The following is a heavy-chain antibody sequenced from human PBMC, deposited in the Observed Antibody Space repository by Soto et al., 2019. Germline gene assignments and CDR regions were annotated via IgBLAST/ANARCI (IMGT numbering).Heavy chain of an antibody. V-gene: IGHV4-59*01. CDR2: IYYSGST. J-gene: IGHJ4*02. Sequence: SETLSLTCTVSGGSISSYYWSWIRQPPGKGLEWIGYIYYSGSTNYNPSLKSRVTISVDTSKNQFSLKLSSVTAADTAVYYCARDGDYGDYISWGQGTLVTVSS. CDR3: ARDGDYGDYIS. CDR1: GGSISSYY. D-gene: IGHD4-17*01.